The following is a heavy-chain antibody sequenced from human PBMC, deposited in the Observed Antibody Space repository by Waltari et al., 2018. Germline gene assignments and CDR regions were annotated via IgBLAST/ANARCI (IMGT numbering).Heavy chain of an antibody. Sequence: QVQLVESGGGVVQPGRSLRLSCAAAGFTFSSYGMHWVRQAPGKGLEWVSVICYDGSNKYYAASVNGRFPTSRYNSNTPLYLQMNSLRAEYPALYYCAKDEGWFDPWGQGTLVTVSS. V-gene: IGHV3-30*18. CDR2: ICYDGSNK. J-gene: IGHJ5*02. CDR3: AKDEGWFDP. CDR1: GFTFSSYG.